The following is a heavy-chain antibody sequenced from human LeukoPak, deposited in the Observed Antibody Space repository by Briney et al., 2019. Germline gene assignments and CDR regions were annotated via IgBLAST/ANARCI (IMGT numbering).Heavy chain of an antibody. Sequence: SGPTLVNPTQTLTLTCTFSGFSLSTSGVGVGWIRQPPGKALEWLALIYRDDDKRYSPSLKSRLTITKDTSKNQVVLTMTNMDPVDTATYYCAHRPELLYCSGGSCTTYFDCWGQGTLVTVSS. D-gene: IGHD2-15*01. V-gene: IGHV2-5*02. CDR3: AHRPELLYCSGGSCTTYFDC. CDR2: IYRDDDK. CDR1: GFSLSTSGVG. J-gene: IGHJ4*02.